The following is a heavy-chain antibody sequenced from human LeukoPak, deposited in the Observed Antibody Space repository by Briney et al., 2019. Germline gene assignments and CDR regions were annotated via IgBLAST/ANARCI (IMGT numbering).Heavy chain of an antibody. CDR2: ISSSSSTI. D-gene: IGHD3-9*01. CDR1: GFPFSSYS. Sequence: GGSLRLSCAASGFPFSSYSMNWVRQAPGKGLEWVSYISSSSSTIYYADSVKGRFTISRDNAKNSLYLQMNSLRDEDTAVYYCASRLRYFDWSRHTEYYGMDVWGQGTTVTVSS. V-gene: IGHV3-48*02. CDR3: ASRLRYFDWSRHTEYYGMDV. J-gene: IGHJ6*02.